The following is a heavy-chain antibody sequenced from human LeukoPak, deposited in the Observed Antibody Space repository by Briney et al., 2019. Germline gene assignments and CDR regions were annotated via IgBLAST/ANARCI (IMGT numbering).Heavy chain of an antibody. V-gene: IGHV4-34*01. CDR3: ARGPPYYYDSSGYYPH. J-gene: IGHJ4*02. CDR2: INHSGST. D-gene: IGHD3-22*01. Sequence: SETLSLTCAVYGGSFSGYYWSWIRQPPGKGLEWIGEINHSGSTNYNPSLKSRVTISVDTSKNQFSLKLSSVTAADTAVYYCARGPPYYYDSSGYYPHWGQGTLVTVSS. CDR1: GGSFSGYY.